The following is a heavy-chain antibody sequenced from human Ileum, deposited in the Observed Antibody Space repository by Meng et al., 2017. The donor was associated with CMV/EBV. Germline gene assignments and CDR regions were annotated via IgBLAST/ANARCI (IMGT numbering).Heavy chain of an antibody. V-gene: IGHV1-2*02. Sequence: FTGYYMHWVRQAPGQGLEWMGWIHPNRGGTNYAQKFQGRVTMTRDTSISTAYMELSRLRSDDTAVYYCARRGCSSTSCYGDNWFDPWGQGTLVTVSS. J-gene: IGHJ5*02. D-gene: IGHD2-2*01. CDR1: FTGYY. CDR2: IHPNRGGT. CDR3: ARRGCSSTSCYGDNWFDP.